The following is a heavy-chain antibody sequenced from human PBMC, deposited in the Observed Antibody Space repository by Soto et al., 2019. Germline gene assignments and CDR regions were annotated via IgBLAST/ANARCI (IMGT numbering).Heavy chain of an antibody. Sequence: QVQLVQSGAEVKTPGSSVRVSCKTAGRTFLISAIAWVRQAPGQGLEWMGGIIPILGTIHIAQNFQGRVNCTADRYKSTVYMELSSLTSEDTATYFCARGKEWEQPSNHYYFDYWGQGSQVIVSS. CDR2: IIPILGTI. CDR3: ARGKEWEQPSNHYYFDY. CDR1: GRTFLISA. V-gene: IGHV1-69*06. J-gene: IGHJ4*02. D-gene: IGHD1-26*01.